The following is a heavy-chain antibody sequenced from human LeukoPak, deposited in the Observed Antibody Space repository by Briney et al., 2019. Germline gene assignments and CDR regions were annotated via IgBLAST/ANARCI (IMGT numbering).Heavy chain of an antibody. CDR1: GGTFGSYA. Sequence: GASVKVSCKASGGTFGSYAISWVRQAPGQGLEWMGGIIPIFGTANYAQKFQGRVTITADESTSTAYMELSSLRSEDTAVYYCARSGGVVVTAQSYYGMDVWGQGTTVTVSS. CDR3: ARSGGVVVTAQSYYGMDV. J-gene: IGHJ6*02. CDR2: IIPIFGTA. D-gene: IGHD2-21*02. V-gene: IGHV1-69*13.